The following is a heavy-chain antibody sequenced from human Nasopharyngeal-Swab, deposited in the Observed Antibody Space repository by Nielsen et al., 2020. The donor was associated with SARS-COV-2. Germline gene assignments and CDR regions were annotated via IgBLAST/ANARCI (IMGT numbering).Heavy chain of an antibody. CDR3: ARTAAASENGMGV. Sequence: GESLKISCAASGFTFSSYSMNWVRQAPGKGLEWVSSISSSSSYIYYADSVKGRFTISRDNAKNSLYLQMNSLRAEDTAVYYCARTAAASENGMGVWGQGTTVTVSS. V-gene: IGHV3-21*01. CDR1: GFTFSSYS. J-gene: IGHJ6*02. D-gene: IGHD2-2*01. CDR2: ISSSSSYI.